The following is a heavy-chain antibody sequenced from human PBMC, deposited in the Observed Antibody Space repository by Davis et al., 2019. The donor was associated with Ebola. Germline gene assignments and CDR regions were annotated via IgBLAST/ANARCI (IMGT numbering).Heavy chain of an antibody. CDR1: GFTFSSYA. Sequence: GESLKISCAASGFTFSSYAMHWVRQAPGKGLEWVAVISYDGSNKYYADSVKGRFTISRDNSKNTLYLQMNSLRAEDTAVYYCAKSWSTVATGWFDYWGQGTLVTVSS. CDR2: ISYDGSNK. CDR3: AKSWSTVATGWFDY. J-gene: IGHJ4*02. D-gene: IGHD4-23*01. V-gene: IGHV3-30-3*02.